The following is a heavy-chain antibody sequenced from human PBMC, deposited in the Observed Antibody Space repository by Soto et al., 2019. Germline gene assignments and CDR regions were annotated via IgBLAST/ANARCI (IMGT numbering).Heavy chain of an antibody. J-gene: IGHJ4*02. Sequence: GASVKVSCKVSGYRFTTYGINWVRQAPGQGLEWVGWFNPDNQNTNYAQKFQDRVSLTTDSSTNTVYMELRDLRSDDTAVYYCARVRFGDPFNFWGQGSLVTVSS. CDR2: FNPDNQNT. D-gene: IGHD3-16*01. V-gene: IGHV1-18*01. CDR3: ARVRFGDPFNF. CDR1: GYRFTTYG.